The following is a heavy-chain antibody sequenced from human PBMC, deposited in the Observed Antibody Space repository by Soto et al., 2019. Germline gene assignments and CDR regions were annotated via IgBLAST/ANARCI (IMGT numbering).Heavy chain of an antibody. V-gene: IGHV3-7*03. J-gene: IGHJ4*02. CDR2: INLDGSEQ. D-gene: IGHD3-9*01. Sequence: GGSPRLSCLASGVTFTRYYMTWVRQAPGKGLEWVASINLDGSEQFYVDSVKGRFIISRDNARSSLYLQMSSLRAEDTALYFCSRENWFQDYWGPGTLVTVYS. CDR1: GVTFTRYY. CDR3: SRENWFQDY.